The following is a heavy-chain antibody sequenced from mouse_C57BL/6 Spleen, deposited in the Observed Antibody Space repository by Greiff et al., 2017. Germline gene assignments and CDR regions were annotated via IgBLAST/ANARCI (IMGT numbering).Heavy chain of an antibody. CDR2: INPSSGYT. Sequence: VKLMESGAELARPGASVKMSCKASGYTFTSYTMHWVKQRPGQGLEWIGYINPSSGYTKYNQKFKDKATLTADKSSSTAYMQLSSLTSEDSAVYYCARGGYSNPLAMDYWGQGTSGTVSS. D-gene: IGHD2-5*01. CDR1: GYTFTSYT. V-gene: IGHV1-4*01. CDR3: ARGGYSNPLAMDY. J-gene: IGHJ4*01.